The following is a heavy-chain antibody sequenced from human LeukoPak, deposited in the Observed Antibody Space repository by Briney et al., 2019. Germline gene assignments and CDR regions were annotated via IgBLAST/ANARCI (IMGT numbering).Heavy chain of an antibody. J-gene: IGHJ5*02. D-gene: IGHD1-26*01. Sequence: SETLSLTCSVSGVSISSGSNYWGWIRQPPGKTLEWIGSIYSSGSTYYNPSLKSRVIILFDTAKNHFSLNLSSVTAADTAVYYCARVPVNIWENWFDPWGQGTLVTVSS. CDR3: ARVPVNIWENWFDP. CDR2: IYSSGST. CDR1: GVSISSGSNY. V-gene: IGHV4-39*07.